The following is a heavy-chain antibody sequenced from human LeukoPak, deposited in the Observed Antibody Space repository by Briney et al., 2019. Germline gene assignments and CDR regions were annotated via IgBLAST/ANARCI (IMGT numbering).Heavy chain of an antibody. CDR2: IWYDGSSK. J-gene: IGHJ4*02. V-gene: IGHV3-33*01. Sequence: GGSLRLSCAASGFTFTTYVMHWVRQAPGKGLEWVALIWYDGSSKHYADSVRGRFTISRDNSKNTLYLQMNSLRAEDTAVYYCARDFELSHWGQGTLVTVSS. CDR3: ARDFELSH. D-gene: IGHD3-16*02. CDR1: GFTFTTYV.